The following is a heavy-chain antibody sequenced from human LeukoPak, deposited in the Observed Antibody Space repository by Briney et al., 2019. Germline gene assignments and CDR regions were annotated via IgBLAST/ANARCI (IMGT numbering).Heavy chain of an antibody. V-gene: IGHV4-61*01. Sequence: PSETLSLTCTVSGVSVSSSSYCWSWIRQPPGKGLEWIGYIYYSGSTNYNPSLKSRVTISVDTSKNQFSLKVNSVTAADTAVYYCAKGAAAGTGWFDPWGQGTLVTVSS. CDR2: IYYSGST. J-gene: IGHJ5*02. CDR3: AKGAAAGTGWFDP. D-gene: IGHD6-13*01. CDR1: GVSVSSSSYC.